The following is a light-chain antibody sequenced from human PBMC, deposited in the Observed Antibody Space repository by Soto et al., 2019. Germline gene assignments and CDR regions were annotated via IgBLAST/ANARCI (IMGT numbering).Light chain of an antibody. Sequence: EIVLTQSPGTLSLSPGERATLSCRASQSVSNNYLAWYQQKPGQAPRLLIYGASSRATGIPDRFSGSGSGTDFTLTISRLEPEDFAVFFCQQYGTSPETLGPAPKVDI. V-gene: IGKV3-20*01. J-gene: IGKJ1*01. CDR1: QSVSNNY. CDR2: GAS. CDR3: QQYGTSPET.